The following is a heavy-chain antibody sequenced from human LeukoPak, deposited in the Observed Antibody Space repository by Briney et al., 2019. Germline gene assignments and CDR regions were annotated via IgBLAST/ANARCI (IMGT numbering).Heavy chain of an antibody. D-gene: IGHD6-13*01. J-gene: IGHJ4*02. CDR2: ISGIGGST. CDR3: AKDGYSSSWPSYFDY. Sequence: GGSLSLSCAVSGLTFSSYSMIWVRQALGKGLAWVSAISGIGGSTYYAFSVKGWFRITRDNSKNTQYLQMNGLRAEAPADCSFAKDGYSSSWPSYFDYGARGTRVTVPS. CDR1: GLTFSSYS. V-gene: IGHV3-23*01.